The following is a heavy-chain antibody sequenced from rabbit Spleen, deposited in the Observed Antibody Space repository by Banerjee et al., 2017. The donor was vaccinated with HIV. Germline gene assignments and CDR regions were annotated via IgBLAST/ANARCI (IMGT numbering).Heavy chain of an antibody. Sequence: QEQLVESGGGLVQPEGSLTLTCKASGFSFTDKDVMCWVRQAPGKGLEWISCIAGSGSGFTYSATWAKGRFTCSKTSSTTVTLQMTSLTAADTATYFCARDTSSSFSSYGMDLWGPGTLVTVS. J-gene: IGHJ6*01. V-gene: IGHV1S45*01. CDR1: GFSFTDKDV. CDR3: ARDTSSSFSSYGMDL. D-gene: IGHD1-1*01. CDR2: IAGSGSGFT.